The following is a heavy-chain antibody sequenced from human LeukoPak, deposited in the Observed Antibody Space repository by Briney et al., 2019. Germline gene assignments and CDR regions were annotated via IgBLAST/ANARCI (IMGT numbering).Heavy chain of an antibody. D-gene: IGHD4-23*01. CDR3: TREVYYGGNSDNFEY. V-gene: IGHV3-49*04. Sequence: GGSLRLSCTGSGFTFGDYAMSWVRQAPGKGLEWVGFIRSKAYGGTTEYAASVKGRFTISRDDSKSIAYLQMNSLKTEDTAVYYCTREVYYGGNSDNFEYWGQGTLVTVSS. J-gene: IGHJ4*02. CDR2: IRSKAYGGTT. CDR1: GFTFGDYA.